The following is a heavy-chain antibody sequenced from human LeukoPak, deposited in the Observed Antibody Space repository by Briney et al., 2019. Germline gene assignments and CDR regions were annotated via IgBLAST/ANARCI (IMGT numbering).Heavy chain of an antibody. CDR1: GGSFSGYY. D-gene: IGHD3-3*01. CDR2: INHSGST. Sequence: SETLSLTCAVYGGSFSGYYWSWIRQPPGKGLEWIGEINHSGSTNYNASLKSRVTISVDTSKNQFSLKLSSVTAADTAVYYCARGRDYDFWSGYYRWFDPWGQGTLVTVSS. V-gene: IGHV4-34*01. J-gene: IGHJ5*02. CDR3: ARGRDYDFWSGYYRWFDP.